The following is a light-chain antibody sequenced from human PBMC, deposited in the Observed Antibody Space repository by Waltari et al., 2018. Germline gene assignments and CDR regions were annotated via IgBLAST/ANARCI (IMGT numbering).Light chain of an antibody. J-gene: IGKJ4*01. CDR3: QQYGSSLLT. V-gene: IGKV3-20*01. CDR1: QSVNKNY. CDR2: GAS. Sequence: EVVLTQSPGTLSLSPGERATLSCRTSQSVNKNYLAWYQQKPGQAPRLLIYGASSRATGIPDRFSGNGSGTDFTLAISRLEPEDFAVYYCQQYGSSLLTFGGGTKVEIK.